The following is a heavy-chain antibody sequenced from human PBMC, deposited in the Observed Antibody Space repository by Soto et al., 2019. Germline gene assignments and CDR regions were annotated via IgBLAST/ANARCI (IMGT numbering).Heavy chain of an antibody. V-gene: IGHV5-51*01. CDR3: AVPPQQQLDYYGMDV. CDR1: GYSFTSYW. Sequence: GESLKISCKGSGYSFTSYWIGWVRQMPGKGLEWMGIIYPGDSDTRYSPSFQGQVTISADKSISTAYLQWSSLKASDTAMYYCAVPPQQQLDYYGMDVWGQGTTVTVSS. CDR2: IYPGDSDT. D-gene: IGHD6-13*01. J-gene: IGHJ6*02.